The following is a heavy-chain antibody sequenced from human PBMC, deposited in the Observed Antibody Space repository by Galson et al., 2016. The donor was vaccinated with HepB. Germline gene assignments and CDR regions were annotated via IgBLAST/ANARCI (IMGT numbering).Heavy chain of an antibody. D-gene: IGHD6-19*01. CDR1: GYTFSNFA. J-gene: IGHJ4*02. CDR2: ITGSGTST. V-gene: IGHV3-23*01. Sequence: SLRLSCAASGYTFSNFAMSWVRQAPGKGLERVSAITGSGTSTYYADSVKGRLTISRDNSKNTLYLQMNSLRAEDTAVYYCAKAYSSGWYFFDYWGQGTLVTVSS. CDR3: AKAYSSGWYFFDY.